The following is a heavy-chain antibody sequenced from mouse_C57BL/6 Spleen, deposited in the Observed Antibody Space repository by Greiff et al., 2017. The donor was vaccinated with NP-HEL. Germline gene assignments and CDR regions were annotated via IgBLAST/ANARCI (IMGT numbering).Heavy chain of an antibody. D-gene: IGHD1-1*01. CDR1: GYAFSSSW. CDR3: ARSYYGSSPSMDY. J-gene: IGHJ4*01. V-gene: IGHV1-82*01. CDR2: IYPGDGDT. Sequence: QVQLKQSGPELVKPGASVKISCKASGYAFSSSWMNWVKQRPGKGLEWIGRIYPGDGDTNYNGKFKGKATLTAAKSSSTAYMQLSSLTAEDSSVYFCARSYYGSSPSMDYWGQGTAVTVSS.